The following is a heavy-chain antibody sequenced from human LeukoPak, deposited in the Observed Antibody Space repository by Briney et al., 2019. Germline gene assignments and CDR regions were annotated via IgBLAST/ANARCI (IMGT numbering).Heavy chain of an antibody. V-gene: IGHV3-15*01. Sequence: GGSLRLSCAASGFTFTSAWMTWVRQAPGKGQEWVGRIKSKTDGGTTDYAAPVKGRFTISRDDSKNTLYLQMNSLKTEDTAVYYCTTVGSVLAFDIWGQGTMVTVSS. CDR1: GFTFTSAW. CDR3: TTVGSVLAFDI. D-gene: IGHD3-10*01. J-gene: IGHJ3*02. CDR2: IKSKTDGGTT.